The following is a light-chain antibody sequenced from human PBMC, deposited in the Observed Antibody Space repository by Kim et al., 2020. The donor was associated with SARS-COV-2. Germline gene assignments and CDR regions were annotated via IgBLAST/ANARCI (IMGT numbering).Light chain of an antibody. J-gene: IGLJ2*01. Sequence: SYELTQPLSVSVALGQTARITCGGSDIEFKAVHWYQQKPGQAPVVVIYRDSKRPSGIPERVSGSTSGNTATLIISSAQAGDEADYYCQAWDTSTVVFGGG. CDR3: QAWDTSTVV. CDR2: RDS. CDR1: DIEFKA. V-gene: IGLV3-9*01.